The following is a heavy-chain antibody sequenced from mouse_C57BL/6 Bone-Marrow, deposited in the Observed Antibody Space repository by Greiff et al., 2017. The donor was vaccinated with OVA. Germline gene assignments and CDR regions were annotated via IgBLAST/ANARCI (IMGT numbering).Heavy chain of an antibody. CDR1: GYTFTSYW. D-gene: IGHD1-1*01. CDR3: AREDYYGSSYGGFAY. J-gene: IGHJ3*01. CDR2: IHPNSGST. Sequence: QVQLQQPGAELVKPGASVKLSCKASGYTFTSYWMHWVKQRPGQGLEWIGMIHPNSGSTNYNEKFKSKATLTVDKSSSTAYMQLSSLTSEDSAVYFCAREDYYGSSYGGFAYWGQGTLVTVSA. V-gene: IGHV1-64*01.